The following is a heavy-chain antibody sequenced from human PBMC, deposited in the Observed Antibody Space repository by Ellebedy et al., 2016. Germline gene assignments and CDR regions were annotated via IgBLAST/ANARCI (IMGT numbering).Heavy chain of an antibody. CDR3: AKDQNQSAWYGWFDS. Sequence: GGSLRLXXAASGFTFSSYPMSWVRQAPGKGLEWVSAIGGSGDSTYYADSVKGRFTISRDNSKSTLYLQMNGLRAEDSAIYYCAKDQNQSAWYGWFDSWGQGALVTVSS. D-gene: IGHD6-19*01. V-gene: IGHV3-23*01. J-gene: IGHJ5*01. CDR1: GFTFSSYP. CDR2: IGGSGDST.